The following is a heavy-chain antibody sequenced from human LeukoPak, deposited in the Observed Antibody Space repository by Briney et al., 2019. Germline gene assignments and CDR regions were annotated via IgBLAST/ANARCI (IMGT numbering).Heavy chain of an antibody. CDR1: GYTFTSYG. CDR3: ARVDHSYYDFWSALPGYWFDP. CDR2: ISAYNGNT. Sequence: ASVTVSCKASGYTFTSYGISWVRQAPGQGLEWMGWISAYNGNTNYAQKLQGRVTMTTDISTSTAYMELRSLRSDDTAVYYCARVDHSYYDFWSALPGYWFDPWGQGTLVTVSS. V-gene: IGHV1-18*01. D-gene: IGHD3-3*01. J-gene: IGHJ5*02.